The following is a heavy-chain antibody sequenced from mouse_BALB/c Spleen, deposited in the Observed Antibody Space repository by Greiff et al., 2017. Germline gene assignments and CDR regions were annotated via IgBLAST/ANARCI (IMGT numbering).Heavy chain of an antibody. J-gene: IGHJ4*01. CDR2: ISSGGST. V-gene: IGHV5-6-5*01. D-gene: IGHD2-14*01. Sequence: EVNVVESGGGLVKPGGSLKLSCAASGFTFSSYAMSWVRQTPEKRLEWVASISSGGSTYYPDSVKGRFTISRDNARNILYLQMSSLRSEDTAMYYCARVYRYDDDYYAMDYWGQGTSVTVSS. CDR1: GFTFSSYA. CDR3: ARVYRYDDDYYAMDY.